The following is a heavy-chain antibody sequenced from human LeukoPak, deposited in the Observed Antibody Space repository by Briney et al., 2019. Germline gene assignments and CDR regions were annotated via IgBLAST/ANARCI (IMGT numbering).Heavy chain of an antibody. J-gene: IGHJ6*03. CDR1: GGSISSSSYY. V-gene: IGHV4-39*01. D-gene: IGHD3-10*01. CDR3: ARTYYYGSGSYPQEDIYYYYMDV. CDR2: IYYSGST. Sequence: SETLSLTCTVSGGSISSSSYYWGWIRQPPGKGLEWIGSIYYSGSTYYNPSLKSRVTISVDTSKNQFSLKLSSVTAADTAVYYCARTYYYGSGSYPQEDIYYYYMDVWGKGTTVTISS.